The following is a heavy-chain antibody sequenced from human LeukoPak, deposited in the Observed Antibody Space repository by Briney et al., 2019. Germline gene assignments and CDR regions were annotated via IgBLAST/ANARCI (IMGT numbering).Heavy chain of an antibody. CDR3: ARGRVSSSTWYSTYYYYFYTDV. J-gene: IGHJ6*03. D-gene: IGHD1-1*01. CDR2: VDHTGST. Sequence: SETLSLTCTVSDDSITMYYWTWIRQPPGKGLEWIGYVDHTGSTNFNPSLNGRVSISRDTSKNLFSLRLRSVTAADTAVYFCARGRVSSSTWYSTYYYYFYTDVWGKGTTVTVSS. CDR1: DDSITMYY. V-gene: IGHV4-59*01.